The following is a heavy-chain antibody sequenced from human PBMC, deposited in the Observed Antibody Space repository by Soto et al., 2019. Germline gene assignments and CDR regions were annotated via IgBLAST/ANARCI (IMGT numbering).Heavy chain of an antibody. CDR1: GYTFNSYG. V-gene: IGHV1-18*01. CDR2: SSAYNDNT. J-gene: IGHJ4*02. CDR3: ARESPPADC. Sequence: QVQLVQSGAEVKKPGASVKVSCKASGYTFNSYGISWVRQAPGQGREWMGWSSAYNDNTNYAQNLQGRVTMTTDTSPSTAYMEMRSMRSDDTAVYYCARESPPADCWGQGTLVTVSS.